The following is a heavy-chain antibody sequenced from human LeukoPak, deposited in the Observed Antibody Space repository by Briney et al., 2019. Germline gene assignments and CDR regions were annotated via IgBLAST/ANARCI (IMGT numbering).Heavy chain of an antibody. Sequence: GGSLRLSCAASGFTFSNFAMCWVRQVPGKGLEWVSAISVSGDSTYYADSVKGRFTISRDNAKNSLFLQMNSLRAEDTAIYYCTTDTWYSAGHWGQGTLVTVSS. V-gene: IGHV3-23*01. CDR1: GFTFSNFA. CDR2: ISVSGDST. D-gene: IGHD2-15*01. J-gene: IGHJ4*02. CDR3: TTDTWYSAGH.